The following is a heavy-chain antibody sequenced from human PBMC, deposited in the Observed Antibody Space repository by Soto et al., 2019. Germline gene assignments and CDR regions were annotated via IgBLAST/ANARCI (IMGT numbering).Heavy chain of an antibody. V-gene: IGHV4-34*01. Sequence: SETLSLTCAVYGGSFSGYYWSWIRQPPGKGLEWIGEINHSGSTNYNPSLKSRVNISVDTSKNQFSLKLSSVTAADTAVYYCARIGYGSGPGDYWGQGTLVTVSS. D-gene: IGHD3-10*01. CDR3: ARIGYGSGPGDY. CDR1: GGSFSGYY. CDR2: INHSGST. J-gene: IGHJ4*02.